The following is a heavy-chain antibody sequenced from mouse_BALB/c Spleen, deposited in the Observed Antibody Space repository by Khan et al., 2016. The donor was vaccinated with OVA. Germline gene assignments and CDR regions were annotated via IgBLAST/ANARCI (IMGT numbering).Heavy chain of an antibody. CDR2: INTYNGEQ. V-gene: IGHV9-1*02. CDR3: ARVASYWYFDV. Sequence: QIQLVQSGPELKKPGETVKISCKASGYTFTHYGMNLVKQAPGTGLKWMGWINTYNGEQKYTDDLKGRFAFSLDTSASTAYWQINNLKNEDMATDCCARVASYWYFDVWGAGTTVTVSA. J-gene: IGHJ1*01. CDR1: GYTFTHYG.